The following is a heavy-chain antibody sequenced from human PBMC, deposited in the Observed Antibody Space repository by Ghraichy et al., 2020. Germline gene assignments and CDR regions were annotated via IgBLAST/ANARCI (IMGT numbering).Heavy chain of an antibody. V-gene: IGHV3-23*01. CDR2: ISGSGYST. Sequence: GESLNISCAASGFSFSDNGMSWVRQAPGKGLEWVSAISGSGYSTYYADSVKGRFTVSRDNSENTLYLEMYSLGTEDTAVYYCAKDPIGWFRVLLPNNCMDVWGQGTTVTVSS. CDR1: GFSFSDNG. CDR3: AKDPIGWFRVLLPNNCMDV. D-gene: IGHD3-10*01. J-gene: IGHJ6*02.